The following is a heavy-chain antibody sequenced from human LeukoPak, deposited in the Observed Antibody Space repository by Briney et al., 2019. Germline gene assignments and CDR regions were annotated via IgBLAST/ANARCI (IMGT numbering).Heavy chain of an antibody. J-gene: IGHJ3*02. Sequence: GGSLRLSCAASGFTFSSYAMSWVRQAPGKGLEWVSAISGSGGSTYYADSVKGRFTISRDNSKKMIYLQMNSLGVEDTAVYYCAKGKVNHDGAFDIWGLGTMVIVS. CDR2: ISGSGGST. CDR1: GFTFSSYA. CDR3: AKGKVNHDGAFDI. V-gene: IGHV3-23*01. D-gene: IGHD3-16*01.